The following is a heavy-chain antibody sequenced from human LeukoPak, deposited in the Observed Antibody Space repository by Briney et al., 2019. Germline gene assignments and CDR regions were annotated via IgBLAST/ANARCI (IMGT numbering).Heavy chain of an antibody. V-gene: IGHV3-23*01. Sequence: GSLRLSCAASGFTFCSYAMSWVRQAPGKGLEWVSAISGSGGSTYYADSVKGRFTISRDNSKNTLYLQMNSLRAEDTAVYYCAKASAMIVVVSKHFDYWGQGTLVTVSS. CDR1: GFTFCSYA. D-gene: IGHD3-22*01. CDR3: AKASAMIVVVSKHFDY. J-gene: IGHJ4*02. CDR2: ISGSGGST.